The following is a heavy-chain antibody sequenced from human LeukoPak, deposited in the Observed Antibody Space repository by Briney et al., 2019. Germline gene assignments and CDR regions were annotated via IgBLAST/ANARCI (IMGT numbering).Heavy chain of an antibody. CDR2: IYTSGST. Sequence: SETLSLTCTVPGGSISSYYWSWIRQPAGKGLEWIGRIYTSGSTNYNPSLKSRVTMSVDTSKNQFSLKLSSVTAADTAVYYCARMARDDLKTIFGVVTFNYFDYWGQGTLVTVSS. CDR1: GGSISSYY. D-gene: IGHD3-3*01. CDR3: ARMARDDLKTIFGVVTFNYFDY. J-gene: IGHJ4*02. V-gene: IGHV4-4*07.